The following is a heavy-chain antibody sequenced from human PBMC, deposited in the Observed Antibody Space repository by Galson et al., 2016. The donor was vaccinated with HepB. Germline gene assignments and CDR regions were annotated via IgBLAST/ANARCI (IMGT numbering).Heavy chain of an antibody. V-gene: IGHV4-59*01. CDR2: YSGST. CDR1: GGSISSYY. CDR3: ARERPDSNEDGYMLCAFDI. J-gene: IGHJ3*02. D-gene: IGHD5-24*01. Sequence: ETLSLTCTVSGGSISSYYWSWIRQPPGKGLEWIGYYSGSTNYNTSLKSRVTILVDTSKSEFSLKMIFVSAADTAVYYCARERPDSNEDGYMLCAFDIRGQGTMVTVYS.